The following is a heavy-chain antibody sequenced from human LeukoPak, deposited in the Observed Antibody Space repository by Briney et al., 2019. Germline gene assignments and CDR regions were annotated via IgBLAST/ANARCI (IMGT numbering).Heavy chain of an antibody. CDR3: ARDGHCSSTSCYNLDAFDI. Sequence: SETLSLTCTVSGGSISSSSYYWGWIRQPPGKGLEWIGSIYYSGSTYYNPSLKSRVTISVDTSKNQFFLKLSSVTAADTAVYYCARDGHCSSTSCYNLDAFDIWGQGTMVTVSS. J-gene: IGHJ3*02. CDR1: GGSISSSSYY. V-gene: IGHV4-39*02. D-gene: IGHD2-2*01. CDR2: IYYSGST.